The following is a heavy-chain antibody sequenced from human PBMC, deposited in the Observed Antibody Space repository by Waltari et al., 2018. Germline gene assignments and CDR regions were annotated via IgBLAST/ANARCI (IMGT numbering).Heavy chain of an antibody. V-gene: IGHV3-23*04. D-gene: IGHD6-25*01. CDR1: GSTFSSEA. CDR3: AKSFSGIFQH. Sequence: EVQLVESGGGLVQPGGSLRPSCEASGSTFSSEAMSWVRQAPGKGLEWVSAISGSGGSTYYADSVKGRFTISRDNSKNTLYLQMNSLRAEDTAVYYCAKSFSGIFQHWGQGTLVTVSS. CDR2: ISGSGGST. J-gene: IGHJ1*01.